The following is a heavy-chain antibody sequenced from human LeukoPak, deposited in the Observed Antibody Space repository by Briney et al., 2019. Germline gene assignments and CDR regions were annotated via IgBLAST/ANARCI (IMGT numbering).Heavy chain of an antibody. CDR1: GFTFTNYG. V-gene: IGHV3-30*02. J-gene: IGHJ4*02. CDR3: AKGFAQYSYGY. CDR2: IQYDGSKK. D-gene: IGHD5-18*01. Sequence: GGSLRLSCAASGFTFTNYGMHWVRQAPGKGLEWVTFIQYDGSKKYYADSVKGRFTISRDNSKNTLYLQMNSLRAEDTAVYYCAKGFAQYSYGYWGQGTLVTVSS.